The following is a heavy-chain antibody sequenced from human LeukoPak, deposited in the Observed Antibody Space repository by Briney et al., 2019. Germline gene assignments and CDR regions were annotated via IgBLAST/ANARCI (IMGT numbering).Heavy chain of an antibody. CDR2: IYPGDSDT. Sequence: GESLKISCKGSGYSFTSYWIGWVRQMPGKGLEWMGIIYPGDSDTRYSPSFQGQVTISADKSISTAYLQWSSLKASDTAMYYCARLFGGPYDILTGYYTPEWYFDLWGRGTLVTVSS. CDR3: ARLFGGPYDILTGYYTPEWYFDL. CDR1: GYSFTSYW. D-gene: IGHD3-9*01. J-gene: IGHJ2*01. V-gene: IGHV5-51*01.